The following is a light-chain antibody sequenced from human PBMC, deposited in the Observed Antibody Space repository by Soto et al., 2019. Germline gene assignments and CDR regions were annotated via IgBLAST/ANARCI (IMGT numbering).Light chain of an antibody. CDR1: SSNIGAGYD. CDR3: QSYDSSLREV. Sequence: QAVVTQPPSVSGAPGQRVTISCTGSSSNIGAGYDVHWYQQLPGTAPKLLIYGNSKRPSGVPDRFSGSKSGTSASLAITGLQAEDEADYYCQSYDSSLREVFGGGTKLTVL. J-gene: IGLJ2*01. V-gene: IGLV1-40*01. CDR2: GNS.